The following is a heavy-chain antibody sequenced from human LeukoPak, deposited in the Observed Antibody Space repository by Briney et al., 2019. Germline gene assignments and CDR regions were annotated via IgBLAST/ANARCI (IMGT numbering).Heavy chain of an antibody. Sequence: GGSLRLSCAASGFTFSSYAMTWVRQAPGKGLEWVSSISGSGDSTYYADSVKGRFTISRDNAKNTLYLQMNSLRAGDTAVYYCARCTASCYANAFDVWGQGTLLTVSS. J-gene: IGHJ3*01. CDR1: GFTFSSYA. CDR2: ISGSGDST. CDR3: ARCTASCYANAFDV. D-gene: IGHD2-2*01. V-gene: IGHV3-23*01.